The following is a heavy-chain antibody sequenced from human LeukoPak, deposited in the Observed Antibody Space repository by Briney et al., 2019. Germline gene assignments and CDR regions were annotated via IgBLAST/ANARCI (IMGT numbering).Heavy chain of an antibody. J-gene: IGHJ4*02. CDR1: GGSISSYY. V-gene: IGHV4-59*08. CDR2: IYYSGST. CDR3: ARQSYLDY. Sequence: PSETLSLTCTVSGGSISSYYWSWIRQPPGKGLEWIGYIYYSGSTNYNPSLKSRVTISVDTSKNQLSLKLTSVSAADTAVYYCARQSYLDYWGQGTLVTVSS.